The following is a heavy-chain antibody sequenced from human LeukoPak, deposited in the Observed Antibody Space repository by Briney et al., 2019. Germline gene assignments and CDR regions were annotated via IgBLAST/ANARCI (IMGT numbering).Heavy chain of an antibody. V-gene: IGHV4-39*01. J-gene: IGHJ4*02. D-gene: IGHD6-19*01. CDR1: SGSISSSSYY. Sequence: PSETLSLTCTVFSGSISSSSYYWGWIRQPPGKGLEWIGTIYYSGSTYYNPSLKSRVTISVDTSKNQFSLKLSSVTAADTAVYFCARKGTVSGLDYWGQGTLVTVSS. CDR2: IYYSGST. CDR3: ARKGTVSGLDY.